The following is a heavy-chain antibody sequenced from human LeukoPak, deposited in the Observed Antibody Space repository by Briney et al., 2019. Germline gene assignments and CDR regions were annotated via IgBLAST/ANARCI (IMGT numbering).Heavy chain of an antibody. CDR3: ARDYRYGSGRNYFDY. Sequence: ASVKVSCKASGYTFTSYAMHWVRQAPGQRLEWMGWINAGNGNTKYSQKFQGRVTITRDTSASTAYMELSSLRSEDTVVYYCARDYRYGSGRNYFDYWGQGTLVTVSS. V-gene: IGHV1-3*01. J-gene: IGHJ4*02. CDR1: GYTFTSYA. D-gene: IGHD3-10*01. CDR2: INAGNGNT.